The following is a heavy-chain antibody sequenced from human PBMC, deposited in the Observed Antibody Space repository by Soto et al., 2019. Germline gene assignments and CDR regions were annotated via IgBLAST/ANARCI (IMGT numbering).Heavy chain of an antibody. V-gene: IGHV3-74*03. CDR2: INGDGSTT. Sequence: EVQLVESGGGIVQPGGSLRLSCAASGFTFSSYWMHWVRQAPGKGLVWVSRINGDGSTTKYAESVTGRFTMSRDNAKNTLYLQMNSLRAEDTAVFYCARDPDISGGLHYYKSMDVWGKGTTVTVSS. CDR1: GFTFSSYW. CDR3: ARDPDISGGLHYYKSMDV. J-gene: IGHJ6*03. D-gene: IGHD2-15*01.